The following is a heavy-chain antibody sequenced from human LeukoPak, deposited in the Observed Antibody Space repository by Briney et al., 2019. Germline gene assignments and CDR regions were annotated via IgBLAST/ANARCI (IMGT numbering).Heavy chain of an antibody. D-gene: IGHD3-10*01. Sequence: ASVKVSCKASGYTFTSYYIHWVRQAPGQGLEWMGLINPSGGSTNYAQKFQGRVTMTRDTSTSTVYMERSSLRSEDTAVYYCARGPSITMVRGGQWYYYMDVWGRGTTVTISS. CDR2: INPSGGST. V-gene: IGHV1-46*01. CDR3: ARGPSITMVRGGQWYYYMDV. J-gene: IGHJ6*03. CDR1: GYTFTSYY.